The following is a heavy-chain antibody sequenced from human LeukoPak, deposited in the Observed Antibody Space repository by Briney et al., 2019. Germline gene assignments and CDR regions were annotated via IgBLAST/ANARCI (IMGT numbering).Heavy chain of an antibody. CDR2: MNPNSGNT. Sequence: GASVKVSCKASGYTFTSYDINWVRQATGQGLEWMGWMNPNSGNTGYAQKFQGRVTMTRNTSISTAYMELSSLRSEDTAVYYCARGGILWFGELLCYFDYWGQGTLVTVSS. CDR3: ARGGILWFGELLCYFDY. D-gene: IGHD3-10*01. J-gene: IGHJ4*02. V-gene: IGHV1-8*01. CDR1: GYTFTSYD.